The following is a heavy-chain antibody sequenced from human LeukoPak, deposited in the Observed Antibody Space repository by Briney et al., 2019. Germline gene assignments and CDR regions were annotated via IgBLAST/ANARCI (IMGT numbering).Heavy chain of an antibody. V-gene: IGHV3-9*01. CDR3: ARDPNSKIGAFDL. CDR1: GFIFDDYA. CDR2: ISWNSGGI. J-gene: IGHJ3*01. D-gene: IGHD2/OR15-2a*01. Sequence: GGSLRLSCAASGFIFDDYAMHWVRQAPGKGLEWVSGISWNSGGIGYADSVKGRFTISRDNAKNSLYLQMNSLRVDDSAVYYCARDPNSKIGAFDLWGQGTMVTVSS.